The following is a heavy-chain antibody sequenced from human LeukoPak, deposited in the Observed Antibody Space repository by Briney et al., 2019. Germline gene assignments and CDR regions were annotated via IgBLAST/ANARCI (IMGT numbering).Heavy chain of an antibody. CDR2: VSAGSTTTI. CDR1: GFTFSSFA. Sequence: PGGSLRLSCAASGFTFSSFAMNWVRQAPGKGLEWLSYVSAGSTTTIYYADSVKGRFTISRDNAKNTLYLQMHSLRDEDTAVYYCARRGYTSAWDFWGQGTLVTVPS. CDR3: ARRGYTSAWDF. J-gene: IGHJ4*02. V-gene: IGHV3-48*02. D-gene: IGHD3-16*02.